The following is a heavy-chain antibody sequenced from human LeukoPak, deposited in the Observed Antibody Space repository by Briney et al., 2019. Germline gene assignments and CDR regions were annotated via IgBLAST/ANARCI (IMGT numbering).Heavy chain of an antibody. J-gene: IGHJ4*02. D-gene: IGHD6-19*01. Sequence: PSETLSLTCTVSRGSISSYYWSWIRQPPGKGLEWIGYIYHSGSTKYNPSLKSRVTISVDTSKSEVSLKLTSVTAADTAVYYCARGPNRYSSGWYYFDSWGQGTLVTVSS. CDR1: RGSISSYY. CDR3: ARGPNRYSSGWYYFDS. V-gene: IGHV4-59*01. CDR2: IYHSGST.